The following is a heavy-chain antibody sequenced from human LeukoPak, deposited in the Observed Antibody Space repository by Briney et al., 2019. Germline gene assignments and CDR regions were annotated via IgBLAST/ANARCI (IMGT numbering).Heavy chain of an antibody. J-gene: IGHJ4*02. D-gene: IGHD2-21*02. V-gene: IGHV3-23*01. CDR1: GFTFSSYA. CDR2: ISGSGGST. Sequence: SGGSLRLSCAASGFTFSSYAMSWVRQAPGKGLEWVSGISGSGGSTYYADSVKGRFTISRDNSKNTLYLQMDSLRAEDTALYYCAKGLYGDLYWGQETLVTVSS. CDR3: AKGLYGDLY.